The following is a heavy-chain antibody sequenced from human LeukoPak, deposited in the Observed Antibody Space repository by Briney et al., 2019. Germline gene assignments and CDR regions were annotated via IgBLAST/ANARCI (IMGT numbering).Heavy chain of an antibody. Sequence: SETLSLTCAVSGGSISSSNWWSWIRQPPGKGLEWIGEIYHSGSTNYNPSLKSRVTISVDESKNQFSLKLSSVTAADTAVYYCARETPATTGRGYFDYWGQGTLVTVSS. V-gene: IGHV4-4*02. D-gene: IGHD3-10*01. CDR3: ARETPATTGRGYFDY. J-gene: IGHJ4*02. CDR1: GGSISSSNW. CDR2: IYHSGST.